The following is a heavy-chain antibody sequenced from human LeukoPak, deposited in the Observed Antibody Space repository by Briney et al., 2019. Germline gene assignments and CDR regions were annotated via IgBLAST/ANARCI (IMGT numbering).Heavy chain of an antibody. D-gene: IGHD6-19*01. J-gene: IGHJ6*02. CDR1: GGSISSYY. CDR2: IYTSGST. V-gene: IGHV4-4*07. Sequence: PSETLSLTCTVSGGSISSYYWSWIRQPAGKGLEWIGRIYTSGSTNYNPSLKSRVTMSVDTSKNQFSLKLSSVTAADTVVYYCARETGIAVAGTSLYYYGMDVWGQGTTVTVSS. CDR3: ARETGIAVAGTSLYYYGMDV.